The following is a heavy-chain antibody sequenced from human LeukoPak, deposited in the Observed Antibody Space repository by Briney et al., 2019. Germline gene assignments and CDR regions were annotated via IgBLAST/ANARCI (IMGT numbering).Heavy chain of an antibody. V-gene: IGHV3-23*01. Sequence: GGSLRLSCAASGFTVSSNYMSWVRQTPGKGLEWVSVITDSGGDTKHADSVKGRFTISRDNSKNTLYLQMNSLRAEDTALYYCAKGKGAYCDGDCSGRILDYWGQGILVTVSS. CDR3: AKGKGAYCDGDCSGRILDY. CDR2: ITDSGGDT. J-gene: IGHJ4*02. D-gene: IGHD2-21*02. CDR1: GFTVSSNY.